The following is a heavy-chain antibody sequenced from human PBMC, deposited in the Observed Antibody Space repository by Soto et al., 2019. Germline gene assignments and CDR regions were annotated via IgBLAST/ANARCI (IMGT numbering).Heavy chain of an antibody. CDR2: VYSTGTT. CDR3: ARDEYYDSNNWFEH. D-gene: IGHD3-22*01. Sequence: PSETLSLTCTVSGGSIRNYYWSWIRQPAGKGLEWIGRVYSTGTTNCNPSLRSRVAMSVDTSKNQFSLRLDSVTAADTATYFCARDEYYDSNNWFEHWGLGTLVTVSS. CDR1: GGSIRNYY. V-gene: IGHV4-4*07. J-gene: IGHJ5*02.